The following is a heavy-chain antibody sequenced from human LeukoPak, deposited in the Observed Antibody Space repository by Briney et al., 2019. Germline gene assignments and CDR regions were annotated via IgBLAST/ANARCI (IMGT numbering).Heavy chain of an antibody. V-gene: IGHV3-30*18. CDR2: ISYDGSNK. D-gene: IGHD3-10*01. J-gene: IGHJ6*02. Sequence: GGSLRLSCAASGFTFSSYGMHWVRQAPGKGLEWVAVISYDGSNKYYADSVKGRFTISRDNSKNTLYLQMNSLRAEDTAVYCCAKELPYYYGSGSYPSYYYGMDVWGQGTTVTVSS. CDR1: GFTFSSYG. CDR3: AKELPYYYGSGSYPSYYYGMDV.